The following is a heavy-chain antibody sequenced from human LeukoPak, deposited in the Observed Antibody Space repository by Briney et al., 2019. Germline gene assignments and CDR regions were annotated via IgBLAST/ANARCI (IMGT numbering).Heavy chain of an antibody. V-gene: IGHV3-53*01. J-gene: IGHJ4*02. D-gene: IGHD3-22*01. CDR3: AREGYYDSSGYYYEGARFDY. CDR1: GFSFSNSW. CDR2: IYSGGST. Sequence: PGGSLRLSCAASGFSFSNSWMHWVRQAPGRGLEWVSVIYSGGSTYYADSVKGRFTISRDNSKNTLYLQMNSLRAEDTAVYYCAREGYYDSSGYYYEGARFDYWGQGSLVTVSS.